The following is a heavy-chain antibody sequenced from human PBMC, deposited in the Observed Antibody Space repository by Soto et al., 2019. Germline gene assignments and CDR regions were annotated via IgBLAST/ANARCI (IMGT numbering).Heavy chain of an antibody. CDR1: GYTFTSYA. J-gene: IGHJ4*02. CDR3: ATLAVAGGGVDY. D-gene: IGHD6-19*01. CDR2: INAGNGNT. V-gene: IGHV1-3*01. Sequence: QVQLVQSGAEVKKPGASVKVSCKASGYTFTSYAMHWVRQAPGQRLEWMGWINAGNGNTKYSQKFQGRVTITRATSASPAYMELSSLRSEDTAVYYCATLAVAGGGVDYWGQGTLVTVSS.